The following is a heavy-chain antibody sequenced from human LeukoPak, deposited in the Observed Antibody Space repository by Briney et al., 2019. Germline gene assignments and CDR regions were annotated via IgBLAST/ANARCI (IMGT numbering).Heavy chain of an antibody. CDR3: ARGDIVVVPAAMGAFCWFDP. J-gene: IGHJ5*02. CDR2: INHSGST. D-gene: IGHD2-2*01. V-gene: IGHV4-34*01. CDR1: GGSFSGHY. Sequence: SETLSLTCAVYGGSFSGHYWSWIRQPPGKGLEWIGEINHSGSTNYNPSLKSRVTISVDTSKNQFSLKLSSVTAADTAVYYCARGDIVVVPAAMGAFCWFDPWGQGTLVTVSS.